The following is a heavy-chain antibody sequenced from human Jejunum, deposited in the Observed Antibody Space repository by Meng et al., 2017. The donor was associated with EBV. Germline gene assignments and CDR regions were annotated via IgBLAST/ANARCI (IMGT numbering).Heavy chain of an antibody. CDR1: CASFRDDD. V-gene: IGHV4-34*01. Sequence: PPWTLSLTCVVYCASFRDDDLRCSGQQPRDGLELIGEIKHRGGTTDNPSRKSRFTISVNTSKNQFSLKLTSVTAADTALYYCARIGGYASGTYYPIDPWGQGTLVTVSS. CDR3: ARIGGYASGTYYPIDP. D-gene: IGHD3-10*01. J-gene: IGHJ5*02. CDR2: IKHRGGT.